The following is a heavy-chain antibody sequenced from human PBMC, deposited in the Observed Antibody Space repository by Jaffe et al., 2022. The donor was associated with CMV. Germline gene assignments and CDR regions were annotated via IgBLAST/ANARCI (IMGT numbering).Heavy chain of an antibody. J-gene: IGHJ5*02. Sequence: QVQLVQSGAEVKKPGASVKVSCKVSGYTLTELSMHWVRQAPGKGLEWMGGFDPEDGETIYAQKFQGRVTMTEDTSTDTAYMELSSLRSEDTAVYYCATFGPFRTYFDWSAGGRWFDPWGQGTLVTVSS. CDR2: FDPEDGET. V-gene: IGHV1-24*01. D-gene: IGHD3-9*01. CDR3: ATFGPFRTYFDWSAGGRWFDP. CDR1: GYTLTELS.